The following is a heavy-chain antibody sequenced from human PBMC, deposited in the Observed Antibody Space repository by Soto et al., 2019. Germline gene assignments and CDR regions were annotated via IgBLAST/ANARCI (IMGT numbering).Heavy chain of an antibody. D-gene: IGHD6-19*01. CDR2: INHSGST. CDR3: ARGWGSGVFDY. J-gene: IGHJ4*02. V-gene: IGHV4-34*01. Sequence: QVQLQQWGAGLLKPSETLSLTCAVHGGSFSGYYWNWIRQPPGKGLEWIGEINHSGSTNYNPSLKSRVTISVDTSKNQFSLKLSSVTAADTAVYYCARGWGSGVFDYWGQGTLVTVSS. CDR1: GGSFSGYY.